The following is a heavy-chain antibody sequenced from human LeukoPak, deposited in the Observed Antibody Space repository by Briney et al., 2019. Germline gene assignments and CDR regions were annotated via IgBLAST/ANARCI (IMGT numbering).Heavy chain of an antibody. CDR3: ARGFYNRRLGGFFNY. J-gene: IGHJ4*02. D-gene: IGHD3-16*01. CDR2: MNPNSGNT. Sequence: ASVKVSCKASGYTFTDYYIHWVRQAPGQGLEWMGWMNPNSGNTGYAQKFQGRVTMTRNTSISTAYMELSSLRSEDTAVYYCARGFYNRRLGGFFNYWGQGTLVTVSS. V-gene: IGHV1-8*02. CDR1: GYTFTDYY.